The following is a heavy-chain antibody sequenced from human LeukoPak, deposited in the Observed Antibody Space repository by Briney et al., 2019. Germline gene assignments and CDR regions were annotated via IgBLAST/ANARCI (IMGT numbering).Heavy chain of an antibody. V-gene: IGHV3-7*01. Sequence: PGGSLRLSCAASGFTFSSYSMNWVRQAPGKGLEWVANMQQDGNEKNYIDSVQGRFTISRGNAKTSLYLQMNSLRAEDTAVYYCARDSAVATYYGVDVWGQGTTVTVSS. D-gene: IGHD6-19*01. J-gene: IGHJ6*02. CDR3: ARDSAVATYYGVDV. CDR2: MQQDGNEK. CDR1: GFTFSSYS.